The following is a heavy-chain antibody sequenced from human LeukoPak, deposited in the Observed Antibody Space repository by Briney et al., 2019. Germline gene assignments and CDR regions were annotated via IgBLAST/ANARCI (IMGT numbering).Heavy chain of an antibody. V-gene: IGHV1-8*03. J-gene: IGHJ6*03. D-gene: IGHD5-18*01. CDR3: ARVGYSYGYGYYYYYYMDV. Sequence: ASVKVSCKASGYTFTSYDINWVRQATGQGLEWMGWMNPNSGNTGYAQKFQGRVTITRNTSISTAYMELSSLRSEDTAVYYCARVGYSYGYGYYYYYYMDVWGKGTAVTVSS. CDR2: MNPNSGNT. CDR1: GYTFTSYD.